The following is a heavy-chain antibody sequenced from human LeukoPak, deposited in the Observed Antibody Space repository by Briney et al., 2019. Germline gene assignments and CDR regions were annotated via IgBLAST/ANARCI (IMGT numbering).Heavy chain of an antibody. V-gene: IGHV4-38-2*02. CDR3: ARQSVAAAGDFDY. D-gene: IGHD6-13*01. CDR2: IYHSGST. J-gene: IGHJ4*02. CDR1: GYSLSSGYY. Sequence: PSETLSLTCTVSGYSLSSGYYWGWIRQPPGKGLEWIGSIYHSGSTYYNPSLKSRVTISVDTSKNQFSLKLSSVTAADTAVYYCARQSVAAAGDFDYWGQGTLVTVSS.